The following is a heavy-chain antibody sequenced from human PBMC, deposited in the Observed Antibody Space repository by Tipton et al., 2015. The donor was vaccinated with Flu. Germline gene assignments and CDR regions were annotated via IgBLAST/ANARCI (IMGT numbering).Heavy chain of an antibody. J-gene: IGHJ6*02. V-gene: IGHV4-34*01. Sequence: TLSLTCAVYGGSFSGYYWSWICQPPGKGLEWIGEINHSGSTDYNPSLKSRVTISVDTSKNQFSLKLSSVTAADTAVYYCARGHTAMVGSLYYCGMDVWGQGTTVTVSS. CDR1: GGSFSGYY. CDR2: INHSGST. D-gene: IGHD5-18*01. CDR3: ARGHTAMVGSLYYCGMDV.